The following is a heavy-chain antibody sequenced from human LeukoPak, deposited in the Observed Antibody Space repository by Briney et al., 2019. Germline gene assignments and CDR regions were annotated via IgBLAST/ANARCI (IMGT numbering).Heavy chain of an antibody. CDR2: ISAYNGNT. V-gene: IGHV1-18*01. J-gene: IGHJ4*02. CDR3: ARVDIVATSSDY. Sequence: ASVKVSCKASGYTFTSYGISWVRQAPGQGLEWMGWISAYNGNTNYAQKLRGRVTMTTDTSTSTAYMELRSLRSDDTAVYYCARVDIVATSSDYWGQGTLVTVSS. D-gene: IGHD5-12*01. CDR1: GYTFTSYG.